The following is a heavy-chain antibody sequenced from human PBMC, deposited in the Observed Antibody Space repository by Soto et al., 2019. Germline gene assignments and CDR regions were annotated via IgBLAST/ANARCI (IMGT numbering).Heavy chain of an antibody. CDR1: GGSFSGYY. J-gene: IGHJ4*02. V-gene: IGHV4-34*01. D-gene: IGHD2-15*01. Sequence: SETLSLTCAVYGGSFSGYYWSWIRQPPGKGLEWIGEINHSGSTNYNPSLKSRVTISVDTSKNQFSLKLSSVTAADTAVYYCAREPRRGYCSGGSCYKVGRVDYWGQGTLVTVSS. CDR2: INHSGST. CDR3: AREPRRGYCSGGSCYKVGRVDY.